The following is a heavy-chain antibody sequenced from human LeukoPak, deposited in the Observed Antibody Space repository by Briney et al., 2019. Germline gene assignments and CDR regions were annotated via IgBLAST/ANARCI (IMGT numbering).Heavy chain of an antibody. CDR2: IYYSGST. CDR3: ARVPESVGINYFDS. D-gene: IGHD1-1*01. CDR1: GGSISSSSYY. Sequence: VKPSETPSLTCTVSGGSISSSSYYWGWIRQPPGKGLEWIGSIYYSGSTYYNPSLKSRATISVDTSKNQFSLKLRSVTAADTAVYYCARVPESVGINYFDSWGQGTQVTVSS. V-gene: IGHV4-39*01. J-gene: IGHJ4*02.